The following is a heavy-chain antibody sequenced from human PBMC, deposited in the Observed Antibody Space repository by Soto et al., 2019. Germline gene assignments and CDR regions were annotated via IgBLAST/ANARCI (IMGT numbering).Heavy chain of an antibody. CDR3: TILRVVVAAIGTLYWFDP. CDR1: GFSLSTSGVG. J-gene: IGHJ5*02. CDR2: IYWDDDK. V-gene: IGHV2-5*02. Sequence: SGPTLVNPTQTLTLTCTFSGFSLSTSGVGVGWIRQPPGKALEWLALIYWDDDKRYSPSLKSRLTITKDTSKNQVVLTMTNMDPVDTATYYCTILRVVVAAIGTLYWFDPWGQGTLVTVSS. D-gene: IGHD2-15*01.